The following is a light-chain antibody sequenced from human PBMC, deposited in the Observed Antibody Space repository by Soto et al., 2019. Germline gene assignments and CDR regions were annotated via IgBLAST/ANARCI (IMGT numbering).Light chain of an antibody. CDR3: GSYASATLI. Sequence: QSVLTQPASVSGSPGQSITISCTGTSSDIGAYDYVSWFQQYPGKAPTLLIYEVTLRPSGVSSRFSGSKSGNTASLTISGLQTEDEADYYCGSYASATLIFGGGTKLTVL. J-gene: IGLJ2*01. V-gene: IGLV2-14*01. CDR1: SSDIGAYDY. CDR2: EVT.